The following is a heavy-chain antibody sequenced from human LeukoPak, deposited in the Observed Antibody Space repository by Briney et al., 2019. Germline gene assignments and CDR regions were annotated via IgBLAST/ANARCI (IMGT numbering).Heavy chain of an antibody. V-gene: IGHV3-48*01. Sequence: GGSLRLSCAASGFTFSSYSMNWVRQAPGKGLEWVSNISSSSSIIYYADSVKGRFTISRDNAKNSLYLQMNSLRAEDTAVYYCAKDKLMTTYYYYYMDVWGKGTTVTVSS. CDR1: GFTFSSYS. J-gene: IGHJ6*03. CDR2: ISSSSSII. CDR3: AKDKLMTTYYYYYMDV. D-gene: IGHD2-8*01.